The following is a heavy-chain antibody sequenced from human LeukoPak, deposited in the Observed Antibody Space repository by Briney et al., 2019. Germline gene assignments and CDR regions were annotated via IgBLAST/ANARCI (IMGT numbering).Heavy chain of an antibody. D-gene: IGHD5-18*01. CDR2: VYYSGST. CDR3: TRGKDYRSGYTNWFDP. J-gene: IGHJ5*02. Sequence: PSETLSLTCSVSGGSLNSDYWKWLRQPPGKGLEWIGYVYYSGSTNYNPSLKSPVTISVDMSKNQFYLKLTSVTPADTAMYYCTRGKDYRSGYTNWFDPWGQGTLVTVSS. CDR1: GGSLNSDY. V-gene: IGHV4-59*01.